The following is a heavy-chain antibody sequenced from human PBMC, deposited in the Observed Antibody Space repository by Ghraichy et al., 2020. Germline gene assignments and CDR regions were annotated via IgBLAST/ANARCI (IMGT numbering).Heavy chain of an antibody. CDR2: ITHTGRT. D-gene: IGHD3-3*01. J-gene: IGHJ6*02. V-gene: IGHV4-34*01. CDR3: ARGTHYDLGSGHYWLIGYYFFGMDV. Sequence: SETLSLTCAAYGGSFRGYYWSWIRQPPGKGLEWIGEITHTGRTNHNPSLNRRVTISVDTSKNQFSLNLSSVTAGDTDAYYCARGTHYDLGSGHYWLIGYYFFGMDVWAQGTTVTVSS. CDR1: GGSFRGYY.